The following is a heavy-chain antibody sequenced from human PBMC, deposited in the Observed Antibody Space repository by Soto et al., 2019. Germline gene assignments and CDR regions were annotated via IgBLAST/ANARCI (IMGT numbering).Heavy chain of an antibody. CDR1: GFTVNSNY. J-gene: IGHJ5*02. CDR3: TTLGIVAP. V-gene: IGHV3-66*01. Sequence: GGSLRLSCAASGFTVNSNYMSWVRQAPGKGLEWVSVIYSDGSTYYAAPVKGRFTISRDDSKNTLYLQMNSLKTEDTAVYYCTTLGIVAPWGQGTLVTVSS. D-gene: IGHD1-26*01. CDR2: IYSDGST.